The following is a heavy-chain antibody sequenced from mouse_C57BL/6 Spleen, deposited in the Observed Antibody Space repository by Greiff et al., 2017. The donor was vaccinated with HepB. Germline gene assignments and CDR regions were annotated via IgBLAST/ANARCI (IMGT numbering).Heavy chain of an antibody. CDR1: GYTFTNYW. V-gene: IGHV1-63*01. J-gene: IGHJ2*01. D-gene: IGHD2-3*01. CDR3: ARGDGYYDY. CDR2: IYPGGGYT. Sequence: QVQLKESGAELVRPGTSVKMSCKASGYTFTNYWIGWAKQRPGHGLEWIGDIYPGGGYTNYNEKFKGKATLTADKSSSTAYMQFSSLTSEDSAIYYCARGDGYYDYWGQGTTLTVSS.